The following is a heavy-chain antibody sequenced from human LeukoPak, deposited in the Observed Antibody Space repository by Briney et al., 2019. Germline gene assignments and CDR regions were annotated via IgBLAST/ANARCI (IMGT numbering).Heavy chain of an antibody. CDR1: GFTFSSYW. J-gene: IGHJ4*02. Sequence: GGSLRLSCAASGFTFSSYWVSWVRQAPGKGLEWVANIKQDGSEKYYVDSVKGRFTISRDNAKNSLYLQMNSLRAEDTAVYYCAMILQQPFDYWGQGTLVTVSS. CDR2: IKQDGSEK. D-gene: IGHD6-13*01. V-gene: IGHV3-7*01. CDR3: AMILQQPFDY.